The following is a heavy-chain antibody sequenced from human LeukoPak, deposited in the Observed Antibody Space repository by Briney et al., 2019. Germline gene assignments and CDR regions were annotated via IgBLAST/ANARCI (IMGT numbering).Heavy chain of an antibody. Sequence: PGGSLRLSCATSGFTFTNYWMTWVRQAPGKGLEWVAYINQNGVEMYYAESVKGRFTISRDSGRNSLYLQMNSLRAEDTAVYYCARDFGSAAAIYEYWGQGTLVTVSS. CDR1: GFTFTNYW. V-gene: IGHV3-7*01. D-gene: IGHD6-13*01. CDR2: INQNGVEM. CDR3: ARDFGSAAAIYEY. J-gene: IGHJ4*02.